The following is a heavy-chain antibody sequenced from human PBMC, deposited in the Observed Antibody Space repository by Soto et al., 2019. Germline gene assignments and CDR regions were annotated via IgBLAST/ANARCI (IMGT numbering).Heavy chain of an antibody. CDR1: GGAISSSKW. CDR2: SYQSGST. V-gene: IGHV4-4*02. CDR3: ARARATIAAAAIFDY. D-gene: IGHD6-13*01. Sequence: QVQLQESGPGLVKPSGTLSLTCAVSGGAISSSKWWSWVRQPPGKRLECIGESYQSGSTNYNPSLERRVRMSVEKSSTQYSQKLTSVSAADPAVYYCARARATIAAAAIFDYWGQGTLVTVSS. J-gene: IGHJ4*02.